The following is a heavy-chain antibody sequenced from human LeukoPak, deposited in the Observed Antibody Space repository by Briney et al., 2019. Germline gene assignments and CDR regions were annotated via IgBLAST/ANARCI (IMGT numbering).Heavy chain of an antibody. CDR2: IYSGGST. CDR3: ASGESSAFDI. Sequence: GGSLRLSCAASGFTVSSNYMSWVRQAPGKGLEWVSVIYSGGSTYYVDSEKGRLTISRHNSKHTLYLQMNSLRAEDTAVYYCASGESSAFDIWGQGTMVTVSS. V-gene: IGHV3-53*04. D-gene: IGHD2-2*01. J-gene: IGHJ3*02. CDR1: GFTVSSNY.